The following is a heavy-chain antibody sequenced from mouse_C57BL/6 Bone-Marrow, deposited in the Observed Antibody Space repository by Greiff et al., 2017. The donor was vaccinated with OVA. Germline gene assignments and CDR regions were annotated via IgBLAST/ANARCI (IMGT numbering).Heavy chain of an antibody. CDR2: IYPGSGST. CDR1: GYTFTSYW. CDR3: AREGVLIPHYYAMDY. V-gene: IGHV1-55*01. D-gene: IGHD1-1*01. Sequence: QVQLQQPGAELVKPGASVKMSCKASGYTFTSYWITWVKQRPGQGLEWIGDIYPGSGSTNYNEKFKSKATLTVDTSSSTAYMQLSSLTSEDSAVYYCAREGVLIPHYYAMDYWGQGTSVTVSS. J-gene: IGHJ4*01.